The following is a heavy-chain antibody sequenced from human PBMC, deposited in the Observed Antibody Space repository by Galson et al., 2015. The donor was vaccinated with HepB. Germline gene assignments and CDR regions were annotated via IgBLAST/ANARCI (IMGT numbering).Heavy chain of an antibody. V-gene: IGHV1-69*04. J-gene: IGHJ4*02. CDR1: GGTFSSYA. Sequence: SVKVSCKASGGTFSSYAISWVRQAPGQGLEWMGRIIPILGIANYAQKFQGRVTITADKSTSTAYMELSSLRSEDTAVYYCARDYYDSSGFFDYWGQGTLVTVSS. CDR2: IIPILGIA. CDR3: ARDYYDSSGFFDY. D-gene: IGHD3-22*01.